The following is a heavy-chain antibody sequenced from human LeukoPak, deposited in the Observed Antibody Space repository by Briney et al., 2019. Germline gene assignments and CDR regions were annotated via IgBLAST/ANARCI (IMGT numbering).Heavy chain of an antibody. J-gene: IGHJ3*02. V-gene: IGHV1-8*01. CDR3: ASGKVQDTAMVYDAFDI. CDR2: MNPNSGNT. Sequence: ASVKVSFKASGYTFTSYDINWVRQAPGQGLEWMGWMNPNSGNTGYAQKFQGRVTMTRNTSISTAYMELSSLRPEDTAVYYCASGKVQDTAMVYDAFDIWGQGTMVTVSS. D-gene: IGHD5-18*01. CDR1: GYTFTSYD.